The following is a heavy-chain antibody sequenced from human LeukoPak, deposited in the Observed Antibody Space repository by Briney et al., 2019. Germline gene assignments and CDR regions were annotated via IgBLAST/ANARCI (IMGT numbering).Heavy chain of an antibody. V-gene: IGHV3-48*03. J-gene: IGHJ6*04. D-gene: IGHD2/OR15-2a*01. CDR1: GFTFSSYE. CDR2: ISSSGSTI. Sequence: GGSLTLSCAASGFTFSSYEMNWVRQAPGKGLEWVSYISSSGSTIYYADSVKGRFTISRDNAKNSLYLQMNSLRAKDTAVYYCARSKLLLPDGMDVWGKGTTVTVSS. CDR3: ARSKLLLPDGMDV.